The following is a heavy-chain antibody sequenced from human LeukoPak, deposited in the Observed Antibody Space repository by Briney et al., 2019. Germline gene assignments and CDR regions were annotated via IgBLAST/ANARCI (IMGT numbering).Heavy chain of an antibody. Sequence: GESLKISCKGSGFSFNTYWIVWVRQMPGKGLEWMGNIYPGDSDTTYSPSFQGQVTFSADKSIDTAYLQWSSLKASDTAIYYCARQGGGGLAYFDYWGQGTLVTVSS. CDR2: IYPGDSDT. CDR3: ARQGGGGLAYFDY. V-gene: IGHV5-51*01. D-gene: IGHD3-16*01. CDR1: GFSFNTYW. J-gene: IGHJ4*02.